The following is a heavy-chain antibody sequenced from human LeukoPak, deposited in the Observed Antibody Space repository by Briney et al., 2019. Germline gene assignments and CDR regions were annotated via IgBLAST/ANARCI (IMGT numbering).Heavy chain of an antibody. CDR3: ARDLTEKGICSSTSCQPTIDYYYGMDV. D-gene: IGHD2-2*01. Sequence: GASVKVSCKASGYTFTGYYMHWVRQAPGQGLEWMGWINPNSGGTNYAQKFQGWVTMTRDTSISTAYMELSRLRSDDTAVYYCARDLTEKGICSSTSCQPTIDYYYGMDVWGQGTTVTVSS. V-gene: IGHV1-2*04. J-gene: IGHJ6*02. CDR1: GYTFTGYY. CDR2: INPNSGGT.